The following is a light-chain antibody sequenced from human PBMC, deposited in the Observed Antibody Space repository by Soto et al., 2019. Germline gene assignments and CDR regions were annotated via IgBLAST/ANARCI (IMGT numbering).Light chain of an antibody. CDR3: RQSDNWPPGT. Sequence: EIVMTQSPATLSVSPGERVTLSCRASQSVSANLSCYQQKPGQAPRLLVYGASTRATGIPARFSGGGSGTDFTLAISSLQAEDFAVYYCRQSDNWPPGTFGQGTKVEIK. J-gene: IGKJ1*01. CDR2: GAS. V-gene: IGKV3-15*01. CDR1: QSVSAN.